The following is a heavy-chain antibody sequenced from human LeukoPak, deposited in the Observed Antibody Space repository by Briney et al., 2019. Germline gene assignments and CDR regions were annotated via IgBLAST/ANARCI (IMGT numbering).Heavy chain of an antibody. Sequence: GGSLRLSCAASGFTFSSYAMHWVRQAPGKGLEWVAVVSYDGSNKYYADSVKGRFTISRDNSKNTLYLQMNSLRAEDTAVYYCARDQYDFWSGYLYYYYYGMDVWGQGTTVTVSS. J-gene: IGHJ6*02. CDR1: GFTFSSYA. CDR2: VSYDGSNK. D-gene: IGHD3-3*01. V-gene: IGHV3-30-3*01. CDR3: ARDQYDFWSGYLYYYYYGMDV.